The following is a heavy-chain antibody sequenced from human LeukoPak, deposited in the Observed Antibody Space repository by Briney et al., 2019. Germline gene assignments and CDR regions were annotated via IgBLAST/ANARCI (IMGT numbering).Heavy chain of an antibody. J-gene: IGHJ4*02. Sequence: SETLSLTCTVSGGSISSGSYYWSWIRQPAGKGLEWIGRIYTSGSTNYNPSLKSRVTISVDTSKNQFSLKLSSVTAADTAVYYCARGVSSGWYHYWGQGTLVTVSS. CDR3: ARGVSSGWYHY. CDR1: GGSISSGSYY. V-gene: IGHV4-61*02. CDR2: IYTSGST. D-gene: IGHD6-19*01.